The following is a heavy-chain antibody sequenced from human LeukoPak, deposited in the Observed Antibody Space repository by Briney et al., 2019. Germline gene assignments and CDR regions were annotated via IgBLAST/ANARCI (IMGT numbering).Heavy chain of an antibody. CDR3: ARGPRIAAAGKGYYYYYMDV. Sequence: SVKLSCKASGGTFSRYAISWVRQAPGQGLEWMGGIIPIFGTANYAQKFQGRVTITADKSTSTAHMELSSLRSEETAVYYCARGPRIAAAGKGYYYYYMDVWGKGTTVTVSS. D-gene: IGHD6-13*01. CDR1: GGTFSRYA. CDR2: IIPIFGTA. V-gene: IGHV1-69*06. J-gene: IGHJ6*03.